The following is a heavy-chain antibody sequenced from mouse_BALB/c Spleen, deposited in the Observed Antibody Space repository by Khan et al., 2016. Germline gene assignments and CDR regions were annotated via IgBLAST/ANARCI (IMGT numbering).Heavy chain of an antibody. CDR2: IDPYNGGT. Sequence: VQLKQPGPELVKPGASVKVSCKASGYAFTSYNMYWVKQSHGKSLECIGYIDPYNGGTNYNQKFKGKATLTVDKSSSTAYMHLNSLTSEDSAVYCCASVGIPAVVSEGLAYWGQGTLLTVSS. V-gene: IGHV1S135*01. D-gene: IGHD2-5*01. J-gene: IGHJ2*01. CDR3: ASVGIPAVVSEGLAY. CDR1: GYAFTSYN.